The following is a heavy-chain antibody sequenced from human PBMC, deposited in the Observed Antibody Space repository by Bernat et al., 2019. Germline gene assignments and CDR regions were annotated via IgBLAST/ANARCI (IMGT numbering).Heavy chain of an antibody. Sequence: EVQLLESGGGLVQPGGSLRLSCAASGFTFSSYAMSWVRQAPGKGLEWVSAISGSGDSTYYADSVKGRFTISRDNSKNTLYLQMNSLRAEDTAVYYCAKTGYYDILTGPFVDYWGQGTLVTVSS. D-gene: IGHD3-9*01. CDR2: ISGSGDST. J-gene: IGHJ4*02. V-gene: IGHV3-23*01. CDR3: AKTGYYDILTGPFVDY. CDR1: GFTFSSYA.